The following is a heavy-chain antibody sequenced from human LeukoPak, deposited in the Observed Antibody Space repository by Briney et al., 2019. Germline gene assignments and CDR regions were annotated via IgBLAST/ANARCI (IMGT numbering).Heavy chain of an antibody. J-gene: IGHJ4*02. D-gene: IGHD3-3*01. V-gene: IGHV3-21*01. CDR2: ISSSSSYI. Sequence: GGSLRLSCVASGFTFSRYSMNWVRQAPGKGLEWVSSISSSSSYIYYADSVKGRFTISRDNAKNSLYLQMNSLRAEDTAVYYCARVPDDFWSGYLVDYWGQGTLVTVSS. CDR3: ARVPDDFWSGYLVDY. CDR1: GFTFSRYS.